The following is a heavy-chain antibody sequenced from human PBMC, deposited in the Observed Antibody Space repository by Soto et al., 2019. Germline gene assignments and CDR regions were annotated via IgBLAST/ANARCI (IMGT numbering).Heavy chain of an antibody. D-gene: IGHD6-13*01. V-gene: IGHV4-61*08. Sequence: PSETLSLTCTVSGGSISSGGYYWSWIRQHPGKGLEWIGYIYYSGSTNYNPSLKRRVTISVDTSKNQFSLKLSSVTAADTAVYYCARVSRWAAAGWQFFDYWGQGTLVTVSS. CDR3: ARVSRWAAAGWQFFDY. CDR1: GGSISSGGYY. CDR2: IYYSGST. J-gene: IGHJ4*02.